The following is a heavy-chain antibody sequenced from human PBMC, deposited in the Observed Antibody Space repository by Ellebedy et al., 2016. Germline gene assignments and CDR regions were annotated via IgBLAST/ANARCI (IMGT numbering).Heavy chain of an antibody. CDR3: ARGVLHQSTYYMDV. CDR2: MNPNSGNT. CDR1: GYTFTSYD. J-gene: IGHJ6*03. Sequence: ASVTVSCXASGYTFTSYDINWVRQATGQGLEWMGWMNPNSGNTGYAQKFQGRVTMTRNTSISTAYMELSSLRSEDTAVYYCARGVLHQSTYYMDVWGKGTTVTVSS. V-gene: IGHV1-8*01. D-gene: IGHD2-2*01.